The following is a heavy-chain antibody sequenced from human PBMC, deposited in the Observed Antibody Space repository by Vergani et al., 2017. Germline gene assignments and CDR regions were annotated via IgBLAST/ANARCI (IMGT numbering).Heavy chain of an antibody. V-gene: IGHV4-31*03. D-gene: IGHD2-15*01. CDR1: GGSISSGGYY. Sequence: QVQLQESGPGLVKPSQTLSLTCTVSGGSISSGGYYWSWIRQHPGKGLEWIGYIYYSGSTYYNPSLKSRVTISVDTSKNQFSLKLSSVTAADTAVDYCAGVNMVVAAPKAGFDPWGQGTLVTVSS. CDR2: IYYSGST. CDR3: AGVNMVVAAPKAGFDP. J-gene: IGHJ5*02.